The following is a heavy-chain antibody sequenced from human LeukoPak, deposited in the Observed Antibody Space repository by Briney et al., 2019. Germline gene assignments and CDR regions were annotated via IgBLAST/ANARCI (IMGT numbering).Heavy chain of an antibody. D-gene: IGHD2/OR15-2a*01. CDR3: ARKFGRYSYSTIYYYHHMDV. CDR2: INHSGST. V-gene: IGHV4-34*01. CDR1: GGSFSGYN. J-gene: IGHJ6*03. Sequence: SETLSLTCAVYGGSFSGYNWSWIRQSPGKGLEWIGEINHSGSTNYNPSLKSRVTISVDTSKNQFSLKLSSVTAADTAVYYCARKFGRYSYSTIYYYHHMDVWGKGTTVTVSS.